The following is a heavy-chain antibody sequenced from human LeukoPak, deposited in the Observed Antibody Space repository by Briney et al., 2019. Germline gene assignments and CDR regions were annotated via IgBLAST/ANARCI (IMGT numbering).Heavy chain of an antibody. CDR1: GFTFGDYV. CDR3: AKGSVVAATWPYYYYYMDV. J-gene: IGHJ6*03. D-gene: IGHD2-15*01. CDR2: ISVSGGST. Sequence: GGSLRLSCTASGFTFGDYVMSWVRQAPGKGLEWVSAISVSGGSTYYADSVKGRFTISRDNSKNTLYLQMNSLRAEDTAVYYCAKGSVVAATWPYYYYYMDVWGKGTTVTISS. V-gene: IGHV3-23*01.